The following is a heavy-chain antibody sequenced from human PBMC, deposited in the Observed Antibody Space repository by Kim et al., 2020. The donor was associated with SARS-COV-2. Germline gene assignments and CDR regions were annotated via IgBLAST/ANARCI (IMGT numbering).Heavy chain of an antibody. J-gene: IGHJ4*02. Sequence: ADSVKGRFTISRDNSKNTLYLQMNSLRAEDTAVYYCAKDRYSGYDNIDYWGQGTLVTVSS. CDR3: AKDRYSGYDNIDY. V-gene: IGHV3-30*02. D-gene: IGHD5-12*01.